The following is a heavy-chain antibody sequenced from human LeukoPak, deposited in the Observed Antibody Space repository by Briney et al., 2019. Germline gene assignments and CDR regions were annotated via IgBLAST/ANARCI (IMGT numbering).Heavy chain of an antibody. CDR2: IYHSGST. V-gene: IGHV4-4*02. D-gene: IGHD2-15*01. Sequence: SGTLSLTCAVSGGSISSSNWWSWVRQPPGKGLEWIGVIYHSGSTNYNPSLKSRVTISVDKSKNQFSLKLSSVTAADTAVYYCARTYCSGGSCYYFDYWGQGTLVTVSS. CDR3: ARTYCSGGSCYYFDY. CDR1: GGSISSSNW. J-gene: IGHJ4*02.